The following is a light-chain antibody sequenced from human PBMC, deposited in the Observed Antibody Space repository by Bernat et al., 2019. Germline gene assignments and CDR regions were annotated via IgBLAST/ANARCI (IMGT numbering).Light chain of an antibody. Sequence: SSELTQDPAVSVALGQTVKITCQGDSLRKYFASWYQQKPGRAPVLVIYGKNNRPSGIPDRFSASRSGTTACLTITGAQAEDEADYYCNSRDRGDDLPYVFGTGTTVTVL. CDR2: GKN. V-gene: IGLV3-19*01. CDR3: NSRDRGDDLPYV. J-gene: IGLJ1*01. CDR1: SLRKYF.